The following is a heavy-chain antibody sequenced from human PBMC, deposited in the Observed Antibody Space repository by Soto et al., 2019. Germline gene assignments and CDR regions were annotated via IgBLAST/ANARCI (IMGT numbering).Heavy chain of an antibody. J-gene: IGHJ6*03. CDR3: ARSRWTLGAYYYGSGSYYMDV. D-gene: IGHD3-10*01. CDR2: INHSGST. CDR1: GGSFSGYY. Sequence: SETLSLTCAVYGGSFSGYYWSWIRQPPGKGLEWIGEINHSGSTNYNPSLKSRVTISVDTSKNQFSLKLSSVTAADTAVYYCARSRWTLGAYYYGSGSYYMDVWGKGTTVTVSS. V-gene: IGHV4-34*01.